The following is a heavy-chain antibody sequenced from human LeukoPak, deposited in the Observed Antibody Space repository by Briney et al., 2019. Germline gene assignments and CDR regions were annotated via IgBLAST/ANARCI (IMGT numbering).Heavy chain of an antibody. Sequence: TSETLSLTCAVYGGSFSGYYWSWIRQPPGKGLEWIGEINHSGSTNYNPSLKSRVTISVDTSKNQFSLKLSSVTAADTAVYYCATSGAVVGTNWFDPWGQGTLVTVSS. V-gene: IGHV4-34*01. CDR3: ATSGAVVGTNWFDP. D-gene: IGHD6-19*01. CDR1: GGSFSGYY. CDR2: INHSGST. J-gene: IGHJ5*02.